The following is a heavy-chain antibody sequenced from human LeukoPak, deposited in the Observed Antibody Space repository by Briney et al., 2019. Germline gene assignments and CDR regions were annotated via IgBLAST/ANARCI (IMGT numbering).Heavy chain of an antibody. CDR3: ARVARAEDYFDY. J-gene: IGHJ4*02. CDR1: GLTFSSYW. Sequence: PGGSLRLSCAASGLTFSSYWMHWVRQAPGKGLVWVSRINSDGSSTSYADSEKRRFSISRDNAKNTLYQQMNSLRAEDTAVYYCARVARAEDYFDYWGQGTLVTVSS. CDR2: INSDGSST. V-gene: IGHV3-74*01.